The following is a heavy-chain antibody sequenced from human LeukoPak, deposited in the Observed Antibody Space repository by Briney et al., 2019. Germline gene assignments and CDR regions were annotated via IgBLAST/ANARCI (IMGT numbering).Heavy chain of an antibody. CDR1: GGSISSNY. CDR3: ARWTSSSWYRFDY. CDR2: IYTSGST. Sequence: SETLSLTCTVSGGSISSNYWSWIRQPAGRGLEWIGRIYTSGSTSYNPSLESRVTMSVDTSKSQFSLNLRSVTAADTAVYYCARWTSSSWYRFDYWGQGTLATVSS. V-gene: IGHV4-4*07. D-gene: IGHD6-13*01. J-gene: IGHJ4*02.